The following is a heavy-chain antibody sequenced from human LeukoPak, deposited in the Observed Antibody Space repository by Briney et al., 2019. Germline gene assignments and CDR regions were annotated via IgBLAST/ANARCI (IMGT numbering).Heavy chain of an antibody. D-gene: IGHD3-16*01. CDR2: INHSGST. CDR3: ASGSSFGFQH. CDR1: GGSFSGYY. V-gene: IGHV4-34*01. J-gene: IGHJ1*01. Sequence: PSETLSLTCAVYGGSFSGYYWSWIRQPPGKGLEWIGEINHSGSTNYNPSLKSRVTISVDTSKNQFSLKLSSVTPEDTAVYYCASGSSFGFQHWGQGTLVTVSS.